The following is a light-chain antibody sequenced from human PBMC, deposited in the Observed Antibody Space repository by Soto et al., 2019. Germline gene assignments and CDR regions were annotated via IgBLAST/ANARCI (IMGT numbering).Light chain of an antibody. CDR1: SSDVGGYEY. CDR2: EVI. J-gene: IGLJ2*01. V-gene: IGLV2-8*01. Sequence: QSALTQPPSASGSPGQSVTISCTGSSSDVGGYEYVSWYQQHPGKAPKLIIYEVIKRPSGVPDRFSGSKSGNTASLTVSGLQAEDEADYYCRSYAGSNNRHVLFGGGTKVTVL. CDR3: RSYAGSNNRHVL.